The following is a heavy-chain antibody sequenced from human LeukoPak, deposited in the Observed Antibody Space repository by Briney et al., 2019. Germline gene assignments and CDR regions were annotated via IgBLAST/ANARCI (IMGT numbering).Heavy chain of an antibody. CDR1: GGSFSGYY. J-gene: IGHJ4*02. Sequence: PSETLSLTCAVYGGSFSGYYWSWIRQPPGRGLEWIGEINDSGSVNCNPSLKNRVTLSVDTSKNQFSLRLSSVAAADTAVYYCARRLVDSGASQVSDDWGQGTLVTVSS. D-gene: IGHD2-15*01. CDR2: INDSGSV. CDR3: ARRLVDSGASQVSDD. V-gene: IGHV4-34*01.